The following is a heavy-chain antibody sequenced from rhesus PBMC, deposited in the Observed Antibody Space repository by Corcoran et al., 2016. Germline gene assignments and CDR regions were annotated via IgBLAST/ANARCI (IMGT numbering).Heavy chain of an antibody. V-gene: IGHV5-2*01. CDR1: GYSFTSYW. CDR2: IDPSDSDT. D-gene: IGHD4-29*01. Sequence: EVQLVQSGAEVKRPGESLKISCKTYGYSFTSYWISWVRLLPGEGLEWMGAIDPSDSDTRYCPSFHDQVTTSANKSISTAYLQWSSLKASVSATYYCAKEDGSSFFDYWGQGVLVTVSS. CDR3: AKEDGSSFFDY. J-gene: IGHJ4*01.